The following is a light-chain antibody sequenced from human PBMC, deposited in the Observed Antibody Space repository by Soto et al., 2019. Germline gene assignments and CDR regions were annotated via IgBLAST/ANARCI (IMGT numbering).Light chain of an antibody. CDR3: QKYNSAPLT. J-gene: IGKJ4*01. CDR1: QGISSA. CDR2: AAS. Sequence: DIQMTQSPPSLSASVGDRVTMSCRASQGISSALAWYQQKPGKAPKLLIYAASSLQSGVPSRFSGSGSGTDFTLTISSLQPEDVAAYYCQKYNSAPLTFGGGTKVDNK. V-gene: IGKV1-27*01.